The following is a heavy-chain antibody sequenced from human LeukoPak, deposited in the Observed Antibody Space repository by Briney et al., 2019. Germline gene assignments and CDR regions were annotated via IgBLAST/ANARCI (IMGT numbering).Heavy chain of an antibody. J-gene: IGHJ4*02. CDR1: GFTFSDHY. CDR3: ARGGDYYDY. CDR2: ISSSGSIK. Sequence: PGGSLRLSCAASGFTFSDHYMSWIRQAPGKGLEWVSYISSSGSIKYYADSVKGRFTISRDNAKNSLFLQMNSLRAEDTAVYYCARGGDYYDYWGQGDLVTVSS. V-gene: IGHV3-11*04.